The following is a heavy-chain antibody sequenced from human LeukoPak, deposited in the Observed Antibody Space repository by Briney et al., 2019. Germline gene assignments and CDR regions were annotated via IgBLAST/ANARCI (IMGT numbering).Heavy chain of an antibody. J-gene: IGHJ4*02. CDR1: GFTFRNYA. V-gene: IGHV3-64*01. CDR2: ISNNWNFI. D-gene: IGHD3-22*01. CDR3: ARDTPSGYYFDY. Sequence: GGSLRLSCAASGFTFRNYAMHWVRQAPGKGLEYVSAISNNWNFIYYGKSVKGRFTISRDNSKNTVYLQMGSLTTADMAIYYCARDTPSGYYFDYWGPGTLVTVSS.